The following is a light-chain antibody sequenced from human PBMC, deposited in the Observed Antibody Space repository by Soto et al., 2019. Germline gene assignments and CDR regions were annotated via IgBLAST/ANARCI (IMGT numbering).Light chain of an antibody. CDR3: QQYGSSPLFT. CDR2: GAS. CDR1: QSVSSNY. Sequence: EIVLTQSPGTLSLSPGERATLSCRASQSVSSNYLAWYQQKPGQAPRLLISGASSRATGIPDRFSVSGSGTDFTLTISRLEPEDFAVYYCQQYGSSPLFTFGPGTKVDIK. J-gene: IGKJ3*01. V-gene: IGKV3-20*01.